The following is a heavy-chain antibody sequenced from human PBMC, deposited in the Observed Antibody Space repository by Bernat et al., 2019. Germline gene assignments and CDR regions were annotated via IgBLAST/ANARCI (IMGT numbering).Heavy chain of an antibody. J-gene: IGHJ4*02. CDR2: IDTSGST. Sequence: QVQLQESGPGLVKPSETLSLTCTVSGGSISSYYWSWIRQPAGKGLEWIGRIDTSGSTNHNPSLKSPVTMTVDTAKNQSSLKLSFVTAADTAVYYCATTVTTPNGAGNFDYWGQGTLVTVSS. V-gene: IGHV4-4*07. CDR3: ATTVTTPNGAGNFDY. D-gene: IGHD4-17*01. CDR1: GGSISSYY.